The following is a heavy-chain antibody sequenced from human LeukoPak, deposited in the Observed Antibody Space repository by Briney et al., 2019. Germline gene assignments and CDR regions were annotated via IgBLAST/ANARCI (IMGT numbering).Heavy chain of an antibody. V-gene: IGHV4-61*02. CDR1: GGSISSSSYY. CDR2: IYTSGST. CDR3: ARENSYGYEDY. Sequence: SETLSLTCTVSGGSISSSSYYWSWIRQPAGKGLEWIGRIYTSGSTNYNPSLKSRVTMSVDTSKNQFSLKLSSVTAADTAVYYCARENSYGYEDYWGQGTLVTVSS. D-gene: IGHD5-18*01. J-gene: IGHJ4*02.